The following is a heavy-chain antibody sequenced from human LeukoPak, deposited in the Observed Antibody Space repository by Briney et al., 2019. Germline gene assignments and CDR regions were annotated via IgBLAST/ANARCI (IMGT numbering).Heavy chain of an antibody. V-gene: IGHV4-59*01. J-gene: IGHJ4*02. CDR3: ARGTIAAAGYYYFDY. CDR2: IYYSGST. CDR1: GGSISSYY. Sequence: MPSETLSLTCTVSGGSISSYYWSWIRQPPGKGLEWIGYIYYSGSTNYNPSLKSRVTISVDTSKNQFSLKLSSVTAADTAVYYCARGTIAAAGYYYFDYWGQGTQVTVSS. D-gene: IGHD6-13*01.